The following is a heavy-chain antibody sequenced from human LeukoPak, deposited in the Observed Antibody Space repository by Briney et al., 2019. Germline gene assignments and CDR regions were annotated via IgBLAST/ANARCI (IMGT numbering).Heavy chain of an antibody. CDR2: IYSGGST. V-gene: IGHV3-66*01. J-gene: IGHJ3*02. CDR1: GFTVSSNY. Sequence: GGSLRLSCAASGFTVSSNYMTWVRQAPGKGLEGVSVIYSGGSTYYADSVKGRFTISRDNSKNTLYLQMNSLRAEDTAVYYCARDTTVDGAFDIWGQGTMVTVSS. D-gene: IGHD4-23*01. CDR3: ARDTTVDGAFDI.